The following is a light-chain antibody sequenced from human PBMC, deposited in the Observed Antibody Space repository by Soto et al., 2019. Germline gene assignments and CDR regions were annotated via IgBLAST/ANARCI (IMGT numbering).Light chain of an antibody. Sequence: EIVLTQSPGTLSLSPGERATLSCRASQSVSSSYLAWYQQKLGQAPRLLMYGASNRATGIPDRFSGSGSGTDFTLTISRLEPEDFAVYSCQQYGSSPPRWTFGQGTRVEIK. CDR2: GAS. CDR3: QQYGSSPPRWT. CDR1: QSVSSSY. V-gene: IGKV3-20*01. J-gene: IGKJ1*01.